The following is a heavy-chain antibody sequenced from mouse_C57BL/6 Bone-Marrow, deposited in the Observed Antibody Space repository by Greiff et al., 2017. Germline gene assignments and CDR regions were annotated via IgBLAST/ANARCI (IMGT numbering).Heavy chain of an antibody. CDR3: ARPYYGNYWYFDV. V-gene: IGHV1-55*01. J-gene: IGHJ1*03. CDR1: GYTFTSYW. D-gene: IGHD2-10*01. CDR2: IYPGSGST. Sequence: QVQLQQPGAELVKPGASVKMSCKASGYTFTSYWITWVKQRPGQGLEWIGDIYPGSGSTNYNEKFKSKATLTVDTSASTAYMQLSSLTSEDSAVYYCARPYYGNYWYFDVWGTGTTVTVSA.